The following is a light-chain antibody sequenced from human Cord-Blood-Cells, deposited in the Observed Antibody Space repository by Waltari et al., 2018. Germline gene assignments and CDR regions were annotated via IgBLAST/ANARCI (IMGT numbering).Light chain of an antibody. CDR2: DAS. J-gene: IGKJ2*01. CDR1: QSISSW. V-gene: IGKV1-5*01. CDR3: QQYNSYWT. Sequence: DIQMTQSPSILSASVGDRVTITCRASQSISSWLAWYQQKPGKAPKLLIYDASSLESGVPSRFSGSGSGTEFTLTISSLQPDDFATYYCQQYNSYWTFGQGTKLEIK.